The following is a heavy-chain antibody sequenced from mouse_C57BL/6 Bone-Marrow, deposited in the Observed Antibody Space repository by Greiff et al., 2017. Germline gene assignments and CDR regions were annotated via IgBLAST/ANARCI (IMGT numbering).Heavy chain of an antibody. Sequence: VQLQQSGPELVKPGASVKMSCKASGYTFTDYNMHWVKQSHGKSLEWIGYINPNNGGTSYNQKFKGKATLTVHKSSSTAYMELRSLTSEDSAVYYGARGITTVVATRDWYFDVWGTGTTVTVSS. CDR3: ARGITTVVATRDWYFDV. CDR1: GYTFTDYN. V-gene: IGHV1-22*01. J-gene: IGHJ1*03. CDR2: INPNNGGT. D-gene: IGHD1-1*01.